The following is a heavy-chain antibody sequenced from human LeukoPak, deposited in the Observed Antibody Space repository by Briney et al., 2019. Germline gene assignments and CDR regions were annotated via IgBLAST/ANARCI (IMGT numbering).Heavy chain of an antibody. Sequence: PGGSLRLSCAASGFTFSSYSMNWVRQAPGKGLEWVSYISSSSSTIYYADSVKGRFTISRDNAKNSLYLQMNSLRAEDTAVYYCATDPGIAVAGSYYFDYWGQGTLVTVSS. CDR1: GFTFSSYS. J-gene: IGHJ4*02. CDR3: ATDPGIAVAGSYYFDY. CDR2: ISSSSSTI. V-gene: IGHV3-48*01. D-gene: IGHD6-19*01.